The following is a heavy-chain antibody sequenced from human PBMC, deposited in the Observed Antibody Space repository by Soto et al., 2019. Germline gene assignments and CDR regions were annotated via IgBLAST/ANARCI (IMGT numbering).Heavy chain of an antibody. Sequence: QVQLVESGRGVVQPGRSLRLSCAASGFTFSNYGMHWVRQAPGKGLEWVAVIWYDGSNKYYADSVKGRFTISRDNSKNTLYPQMNSLRAADTAVYYCARTDSSGYYFEYWGQGTLVTVSS. V-gene: IGHV3-33*01. CDR1: GFTFSNYG. CDR2: IWYDGSNK. J-gene: IGHJ4*02. D-gene: IGHD3-22*01. CDR3: ARTDSSGYYFEY.